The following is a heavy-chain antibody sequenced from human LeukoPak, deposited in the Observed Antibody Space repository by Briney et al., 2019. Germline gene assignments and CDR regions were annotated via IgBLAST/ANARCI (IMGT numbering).Heavy chain of an antibody. CDR2: IKQDGSEK. V-gene: IGHV3-7*01. CDR1: GFTFSSYW. Sequence: GGSLRLSCVASGFTFSSYWMSWVRQAPGKGLEWVANIKQDGSEKYYVDSVKGRFTISRDNAKNSLYLQMNSLRAEDTAVYYCARDRGAFDFGGQGTMVTVS. CDR3: ARDRGAFDF. J-gene: IGHJ3*01.